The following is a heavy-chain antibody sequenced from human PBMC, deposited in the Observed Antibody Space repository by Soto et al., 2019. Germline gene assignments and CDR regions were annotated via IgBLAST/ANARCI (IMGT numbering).Heavy chain of an antibody. CDR3: ARDPVDLFGYLDV. D-gene: IGHD2-21*01. V-gene: IGHV1-69*06. Sequence: QEELVQSGAEVKKPGSSVNVSCRTSEGTFSSYSITWLLQAPGQRLEWMGEIIPLMRTGNYAQKFQDKVTITGDRSTSTVYMALGSLRSDDTAVYYCARDPVDLFGYLDVWGQGTPVTVSS. J-gene: IGHJ6*02. CDR2: IIPLMRTG. CDR1: EGTFSSYS.